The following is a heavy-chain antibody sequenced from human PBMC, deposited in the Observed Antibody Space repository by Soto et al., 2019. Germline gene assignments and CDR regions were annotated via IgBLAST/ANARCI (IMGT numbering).Heavy chain of an antibody. CDR1: GGTFSSYA. Sequence: ASVKVSCKASGGTFSSYAISWVRQAPGQGLEWMGGIIPIFGTANYAQKFQGRVTITADESTSTAYMELSSLRSEDTAVYYCARSSYYDSSGYWNPMLFDIWGQGTMVTVSS. V-gene: IGHV1-69*13. D-gene: IGHD3-22*01. CDR3: ARSSYYDSSGYWNPMLFDI. CDR2: IIPIFGTA. J-gene: IGHJ3*02.